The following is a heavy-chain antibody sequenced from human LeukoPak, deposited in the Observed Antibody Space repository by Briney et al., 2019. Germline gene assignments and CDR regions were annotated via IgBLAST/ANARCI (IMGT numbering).Heavy chain of an antibody. CDR1: GFTFSSHD. Sequence: GGSLRLSCAASGFTFSSHDMHWVRQATGKGLEWVSAIGTAGDTYYPGSVKGRFTISRENVKNSLYLQMNSLRAEDTAVYYCARADYYYDSSGYYVWFDYWGQGTLVTVSS. D-gene: IGHD3-22*01. V-gene: IGHV3-13*01. J-gene: IGHJ4*02. CDR2: IGTAGDT. CDR3: ARADYYYDSSGYYVWFDY.